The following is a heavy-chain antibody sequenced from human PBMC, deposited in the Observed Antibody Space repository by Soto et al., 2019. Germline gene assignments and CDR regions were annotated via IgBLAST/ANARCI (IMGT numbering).Heavy chain of an antibody. D-gene: IGHD2-8*01. Sequence: QLQLQESGPGLVKPSETLSLTCTVSGGSVSSGGYYWTWIRQPPGKGLEWIGSVFYGESMYHNPSLESRVTISVDMSKNQFSLKLSSVTAADTAVYYCAQAGCTNGVCYTRGDWFDPWGQGTLVAVSS. J-gene: IGHJ5*02. CDR2: VFYGESM. CDR1: GGSVSSGGYY. V-gene: IGHV4-39*01. CDR3: AQAGCTNGVCYTRGDWFDP.